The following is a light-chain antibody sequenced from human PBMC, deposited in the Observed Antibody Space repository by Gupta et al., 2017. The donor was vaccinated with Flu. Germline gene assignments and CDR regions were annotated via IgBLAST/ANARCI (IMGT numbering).Light chain of an antibody. CDR2: EGS. CDR3: CSYAGSSTFV. V-gene: IGLV2-23*03. J-gene: IGLJ3*02. CDR1: SSDVGSYNL. Sequence: QSALTQPASVSGSPGQSITLPCRGTSSDVGSYNLVSWHQQHPGKAPKLRIYEGSKRPSGVSNRFSGSKSGNTASLTISGLQAEDEAADYCCSYAGSSTFVFGGGTKLTVL.